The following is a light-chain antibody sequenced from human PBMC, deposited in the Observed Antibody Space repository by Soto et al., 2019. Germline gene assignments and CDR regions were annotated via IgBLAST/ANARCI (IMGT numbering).Light chain of an antibody. J-gene: IGKJ1*01. CDR2: DVS. CDR3: QQYNSYPWT. Sequence: DIHMTQSPSTLSASVGDRVTITCWASQSINNWLAWYQQKPGKAPKLLIYDVSSLETGVPSRFSGSGSGTEFSLTIRGLQPDDFATYYCQQYNSYPWTFGQGTKVDIK. V-gene: IGKV1-5*01. CDR1: QSINNW.